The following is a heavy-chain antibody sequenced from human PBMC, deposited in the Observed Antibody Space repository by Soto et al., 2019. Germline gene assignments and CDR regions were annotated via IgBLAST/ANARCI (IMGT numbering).Heavy chain of an antibody. J-gene: IGHJ5*02. Sequence: GGSLRLSCAASGFTFSGYSMNWVRQAPGKGLEWVSSISSSSSYIYYADSVKGRFTISRGNAKNSLYLQMNSLRAEDTAVYYCARDGGGATAVRRWFDPWGQGILVTVSS. CDR3: ARDGGGATAVRRWFDP. CDR2: ISSSSSYI. D-gene: IGHD4-17*01. V-gene: IGHV3-21*01. CDR1: GFTFSGYS.